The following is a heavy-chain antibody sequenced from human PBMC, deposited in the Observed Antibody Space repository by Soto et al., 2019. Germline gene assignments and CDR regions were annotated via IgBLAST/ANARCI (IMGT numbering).Heavy chain of an antibody. Sequence: GGSLRLSCAASEFTFSSAWMDWVRQAPGKGLEWVANINPDGSEKNYVDSAKGRFTISRDNAKNSLYLQINSLTAEDSALYFCSRSLVSWGQGTRVTVSS. CDR1: EFTFSSAW. J-gene: IGHJ4*02. CDR3: SRSLVS. V-gene: IGHV3-7*01. CDR2: INPDGSEK.